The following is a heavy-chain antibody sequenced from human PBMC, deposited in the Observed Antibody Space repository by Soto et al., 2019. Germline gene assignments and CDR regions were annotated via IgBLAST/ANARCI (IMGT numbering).Heavy chain of an antibody. CDR1: GGSISSYY. Sequence: QVQLQESGPGLVKPSETLSLTCTVSGGSISSYYWSWIRQPPGKGLEWIGYIYYSGSTNYNPSLKLRVTISVDTSKNQFSLKLRTVTAADTAVYYCAGHVSGCDNQLYYYYYYMDVWGKGTTVTVSS. J-gene: IGHJ6*03. CDR3: AGHVSGCDNQLYYYYYYMDV. CDR2: IYYSGST. D-gene: IGHD5-12*01. V-gene: IGHV4-59*08.